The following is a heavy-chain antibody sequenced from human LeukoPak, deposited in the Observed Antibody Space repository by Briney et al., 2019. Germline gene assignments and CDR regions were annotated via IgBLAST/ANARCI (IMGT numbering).Heavy chain of an antibody. CDR3: AKAEDSSGYYVPNWFDP. V-gene: IGHV4-59*01. Sequence: PSETLSLTCTVSGGSISSYYWSWIRQPPGKGLEWIGYIYYSGSTNYNPSLKSRVTISVDTSKNQFSLKLSSVTAADTAVYYCAKAEDSSGYYVPNWFDPWGQGTLVTVSS. CDR2: IYYSGST. D-gene: IGHD3-22*01. CDR1: GGSISSYY. J-gene: IGHJ5*02.